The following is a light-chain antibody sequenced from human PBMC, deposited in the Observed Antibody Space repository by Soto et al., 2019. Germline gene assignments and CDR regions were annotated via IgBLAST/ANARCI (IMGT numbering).Light chain of an antibody. CDR2: EVS. J-gene: IGLJ2*01. V-gene: IGLV2-8*01. Sequence: QSALTQPPSASGSPGQPVTISCTGTSSDVGGYNYVSWYQQHPGKAPKLMIYEVSKRPSGVPDRFSGSKSGNTASLTVPGLQAEDEADYYCSSYAGSNNLGVFGGGTKLTVL. CDR1: SSDVGGYNY. CDR3: SSYAGSNNLGV.